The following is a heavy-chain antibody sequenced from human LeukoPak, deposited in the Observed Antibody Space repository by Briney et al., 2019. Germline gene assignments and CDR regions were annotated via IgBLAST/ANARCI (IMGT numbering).Heavy chain of an antibody. J-gene: IGHJ4*02. Sequence: SETLSLTCTVSGGSISSYYWSWVRQPPGKGLEWIGYIYYSGSTNYNPSLKSRVTISVDTSKNQFSLKLSSVTAADTAVYYCARQYDSSGYSAWYFDYWGQGTLVTVSS. CDR2: IYYSGST. CDR1: GGSISSYY. D-gene: IGHD3-22*01. V-gene: IGHV4-59*01. CDR3: ARQYDSSGYSAWYFDY.